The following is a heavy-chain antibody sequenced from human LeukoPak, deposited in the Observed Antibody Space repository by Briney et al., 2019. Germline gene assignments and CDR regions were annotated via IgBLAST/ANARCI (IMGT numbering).Heavy chain of an antibody. CDR3: ARANYFDY. J-gene: IGHJ4*02. Sequence: SETLSLTCTVSGDSISSYYWSWIRQPPGKGLEWIGYIYYSGSANYNPSLKSRVTMSVDTSKNQFSLKLSSVTAADTAVYYCARANYFDYWGQGTLVTVSS. CDR2: IYYSGSA. CDR1: GDSISSYY. V-gene: IGHV4-59*01.